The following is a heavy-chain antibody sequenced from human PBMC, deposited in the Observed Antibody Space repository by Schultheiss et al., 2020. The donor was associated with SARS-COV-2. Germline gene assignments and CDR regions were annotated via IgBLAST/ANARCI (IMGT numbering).Heavy chain of an antibody. Sequence: GESLKISCAASGFTFSDYYMSWIRQAPGKGLEWVSYISSSGSTIYYADSVKGRFTISRDNAKNSLYLQMNSLRDEDTAVYYCARDDPTVTPFDYWGQGTLVTVSS. J-gene: IGHJ4*02. CDR3: ARDDPTVTPFDY. CDR2: ISSSGSTI. D-gene: IGHD4-17*01. V-gene: IGHV3-11*04. CDR1: GFTFSDYY.